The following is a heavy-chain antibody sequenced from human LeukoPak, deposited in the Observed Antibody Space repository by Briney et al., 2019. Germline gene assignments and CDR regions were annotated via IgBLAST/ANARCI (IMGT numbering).Heavy chain of an antibody. Sequence: GESLKISCKGSGYSFISYWIGWVRQMPGKGLEWMGIIYPGDSDTRYSPSFQGHVTISADKSISTAYLQWSSLKASDTAMYYCARQGYRGNDAFDIWGQGTMVTVSS. V-gene: IGHV5-51*01. CDR3: ARQGYRGNDAFDI. CDR2: IYPGDSDT. CDR1: GYSFISYW. J-gene: IGHJ3*02. D-gene: IGHD5-12*01.